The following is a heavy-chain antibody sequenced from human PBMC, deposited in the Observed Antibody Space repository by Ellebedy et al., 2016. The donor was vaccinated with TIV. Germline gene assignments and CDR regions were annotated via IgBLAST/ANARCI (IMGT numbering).Heavy chain of an antibody. Sequence: PGGSLRLSCAASGFTFSSYAMSWVRQAPGKGLEWFSVISGSGGSTYYADSVRGRFTISRDNSKNTVYLQMRSLRAEDTALYYCAKTLITMIVVVITPYFDYWGQGTLVTVSS. CDR3: AKTLITMIVVVITPYFDY. V-gene: IGHV3-23*01. D-gene: IGHD3-22*01. CDR2: ISGSGGST. CDR1: GFTFSSYA. J-gene: IGHJ4*02.